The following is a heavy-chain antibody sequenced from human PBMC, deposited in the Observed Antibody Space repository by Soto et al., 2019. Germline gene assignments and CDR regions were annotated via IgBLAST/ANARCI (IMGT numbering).Heavy chain of an antibody. CDR1: GFTFSSYG. D-gene: IGHD2-15*01. V-gene: IGHV3-33*01. J-gene: IGHJ4*02. CDR3: ARDGYCSGGRCYSVPVFDY. CDR2: IWYDGINK. Sequence: QVQLVESGGGVVQPGRSLRLSCAASGFTFSSYGMHWVRQAPGKGREWVAVIWYDGINKYYEDSVKGRFTISSDNSKNTLYLQMNSLGAEDTAVYYCARDGYCSGGRCYSVPVFDYWGQGPLVTVSS.